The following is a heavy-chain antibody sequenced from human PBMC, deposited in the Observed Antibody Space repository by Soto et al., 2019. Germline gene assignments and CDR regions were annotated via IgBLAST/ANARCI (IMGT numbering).Heavy chain of an antibody. CDR2: IWYDGSNK. Sequence: QVQLVESGGGVVQPGRSLRLSCAASGFTFSSYGMHWVRQAPGKGLEWVAVIWYDGSNKYYADSVKGRFTPSRDTSKNTLYLQTNSLRAEDTAVYYCAREPPDPSCCISTGCYGDSFDYWGQGTLVTVS. CDR3: AREPPDPSCCISTGCYGDSFDY. V-gene: IGHV3-33*01. D-gene: IGHD2-2*01. J-gene: IGHJ4*02. CDR1: GFTFSSYG.